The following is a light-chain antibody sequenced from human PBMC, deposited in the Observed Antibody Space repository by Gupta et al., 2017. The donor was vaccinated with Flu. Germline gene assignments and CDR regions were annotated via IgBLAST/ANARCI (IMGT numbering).Light chain of an antibody. CDR2: DAS. CDR3: QKRSNWPPYT. V-gene: IGKV3-11*01. Sequence: EIVLTQSPATLSLSPGERATLSCRASQSVGTYLAWYQQKPGQTPRLLIYDASNRATGIPARFRASGSGTDCTLTISRLEPEDCAVYYCQKRSNWPPYTFGQGTRLEI. CDR1: QSVGTY. J-gene: IGKJ2*01.